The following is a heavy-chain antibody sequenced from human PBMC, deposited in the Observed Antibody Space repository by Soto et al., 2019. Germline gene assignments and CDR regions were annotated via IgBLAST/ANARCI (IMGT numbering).Heavy chain of an antibody. CDR1: GFNFSSYS. CDR2: ISSSSSYI. Sequence: GGSLRLYCAASGFNFSSYSMNWVRQAPGKGLEWVSSISSSSSYIYYADSVKGRFTISRDNAKNSLYLQMNSLRAEDTSVYYCPGYFDWLSLHAAIDYWGQGALVTVSS. J-gene: IGHJ4*02. D-gene: IGHD3-9*01. V-gene: IGHV3-21*01. CDR3: PGYFDWLSLHAAIDY.